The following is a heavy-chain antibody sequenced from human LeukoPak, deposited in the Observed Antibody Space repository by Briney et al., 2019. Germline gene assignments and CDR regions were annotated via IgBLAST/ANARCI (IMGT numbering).Heavy chain of an antibody. CDR2: ISAYNGNT. J-gene: IGHJ6*02. Sequence: GASVKVSCKASGYTFTSYGISWVRQAPGQGLEWMGWISAYNGNTNYAQKLQGRVTMTTDTSTSTAYMELRSLRSDDTAVYYCARSSGDYSYYYYYYGMDVWGQGTTVTVSS. V-gene: IGHV1-18*01. D-gene: IGHD5-12*01. CDR1: GYTFTSYG. CDR3: ARSSGDYSYYYYYYGMDV.